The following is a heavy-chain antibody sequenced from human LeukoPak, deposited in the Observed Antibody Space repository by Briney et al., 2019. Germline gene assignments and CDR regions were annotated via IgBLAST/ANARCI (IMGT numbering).Heavy chain of an antibody. CDR2: FDHEDGET. CDR1: GYTLTELS. Sequence: ASVTVSFTFAGYTLTELSMHWVRQAPGKGLEWMGDFDHEDGETIYAQKFQGRVTMTEDTSTDTDYMELSSLRSEDTAVYYCATTTSITIFGGYWGQGALVTVSS. D-gene: IGHD3-3*01. J-gene: IGHJ4*02. V-gene: IGHV1-24*01. CDR3: ATTTSITIFGGY.